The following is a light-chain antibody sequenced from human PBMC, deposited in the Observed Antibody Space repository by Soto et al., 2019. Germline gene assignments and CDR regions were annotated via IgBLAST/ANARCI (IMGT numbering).Light chain of an antibody. CDR1: QSISSS. Sequence: EIVMTQSPATLSVSPGERATLSCMASQSISSSLALYQQKPGQAPRLLIYGASTRATGIPARFSGSGSGTEFTLTLSSLQSEDFAVYYCQQYSNGPTYTFGQGNKLEIK. V-gene: IGKV3-15*01. CDR2: GAS. CDR3: QQYSNGPTYT. J-gene: IGKJ2*01.